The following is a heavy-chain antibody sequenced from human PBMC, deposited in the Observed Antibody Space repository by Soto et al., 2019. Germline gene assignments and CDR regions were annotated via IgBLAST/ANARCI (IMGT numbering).Heavy chain of an antibody. Sequence: GGSLRLSCAASGFTFSNAWMSWVRQAPGKGLEWVGRIKSKTDGGTTDKRAPVKGRFTISRDDSKNTLYMQMNSLKTQDTAVYYCTTVKETRGESYGYYYYMDVWGKGTTVTVSS. J-gene: IGHJ6*03. CDR1: GFTFSNAW. CDR2: IKSKTDGGTT. D-gene: IGHD3-10*01. V-gene: IGHV3-15*01. CDR3: TTVKETRGESYGYYYYMDV.